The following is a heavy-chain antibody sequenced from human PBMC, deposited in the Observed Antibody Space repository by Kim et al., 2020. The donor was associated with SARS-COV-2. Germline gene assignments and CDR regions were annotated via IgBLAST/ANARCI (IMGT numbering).Heavy chain of an antibody. D-gene: IGHD3-22*01. CDR1: GFTFSSYS. Sequence: GGSLRLSCAASGFTFSSYSMSWVRQAPGKGLEWVSAISGSGGSTYYADSVKGRFTISRDNSKNTLYLQMNSLRAEDTAVYYCAKEVYYDSSGYDGDYWGQGALVTVSS. CDR3: AKEVYYDSSGYDGDY. J-gene: IGHJ4*02. CDR2: ISGSGGST. V-gene: IGHV3-23*01.